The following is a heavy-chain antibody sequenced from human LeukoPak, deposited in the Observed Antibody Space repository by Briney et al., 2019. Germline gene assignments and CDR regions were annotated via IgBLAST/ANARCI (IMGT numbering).Heavy chain of an antibody. CDR1: GFTFSSYA. Sequence: GGSLRLSCAASGFTFSSYAMSWVRQAPGKGLEWVSAISGSGGSTYYADSVKGRFTISRDNSKNTLHLQMNSLRAEDTAVYYCXXXXXXPRFSGGGYWGQGTLVTVSS. J-gene: IGHJ4*02. V-gene: IGHV3-23*01. CDR3: XXXXXXPRFSGGGY. D-gene: IGHD3-3*01. CDR2: ISGSGGST.